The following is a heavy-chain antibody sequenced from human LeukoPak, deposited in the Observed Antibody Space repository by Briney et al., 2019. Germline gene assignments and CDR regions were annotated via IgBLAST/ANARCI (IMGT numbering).Heavy chain of an antibody. J-gene: IGHJ4*02. CDR1: GFTFISYV. Sequence: GGTLRLSCAASGFTFISYVMSWVRQAPGKGLEWVSAISGSGGSTYYADSVKGRFTISRDNSKNTLYLQMNRLRPEDAAVYYCAKAPVTTCRGAYCYPFDYWGQGTLVTVSS. V-gene: IGHV3-23*01. CDR3: AKAPVTTCRGAYCYPFDY. CDR2: ISGSGGST. D-gene: IGHD2-21*01.